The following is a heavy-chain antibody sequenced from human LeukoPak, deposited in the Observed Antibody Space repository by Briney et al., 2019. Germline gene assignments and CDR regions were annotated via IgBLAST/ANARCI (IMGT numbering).Heavy chain of an antibody. D-gene: IGHD3-16*01. J-gene: IGHJ4*02. CDR3: ARGRYGWLPFDY. CDR1: GGSMSSYY. V-gene: IGHV4-59*01. CDR2: IYYSGST. Sequence: SETLSFTCTVPGGSMSSYYWSWIRQPPGKGLEWIGYIYYSGSTNYNPSLKSRVTISVDTSKNQFTLKLSSVTAADTAVYYCARGRYGWLPFDYWGQGTLVTVSS.